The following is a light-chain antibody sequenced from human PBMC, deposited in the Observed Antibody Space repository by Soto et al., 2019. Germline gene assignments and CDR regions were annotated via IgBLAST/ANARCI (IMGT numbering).Light chain of an antibody. J-gene: IGKJ1*01. Sequence: EIVMTQSPATLSVSPGERATLSCRATQSLSGNLAWYQQKPGQAPRLLIYGASVRATGIPARFSGSGSGTKFTLTISSLLSEDFAVYYCQQYNDWPRTFGQGTKV. CDR1: QSLSGN. CDR3: QQYNDWPRT. CDR2: GAS. V-gene: IGKV3-15*01.